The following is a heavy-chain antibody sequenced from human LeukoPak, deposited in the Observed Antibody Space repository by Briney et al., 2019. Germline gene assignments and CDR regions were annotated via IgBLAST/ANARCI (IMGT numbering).Heavy chain of an antibody. Sequence: GGSLRLSCAASGFTVSSNYMSWVRQAPGKGREGGSVIYSGGSTYYADSVKGRFTISRDNSKNTLYLQMNSLRAEDTAVYYCARSGRNYYYMDVWGKGTTVTISS. CDR3: ARSGRNYYYMDV. J-gene: IGHJ6*03. CDR2: IYSGGST. V-gene: IGHV3-66*01. CDR1: GFTVSSNY. D-gene: IGHD3-10*01.